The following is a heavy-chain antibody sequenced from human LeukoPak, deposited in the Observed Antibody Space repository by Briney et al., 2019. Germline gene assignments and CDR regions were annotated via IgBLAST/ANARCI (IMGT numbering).Heavy chain of an antibody. Sequence: SETLSLTCTVSGGSISSSSYYWGWIRQPPGKGLEWIGSIYYSGSTYYNPSLKSRVTISVDTSKNQFSLKLGSVTAADTAVYYCARAYSPPWMSMSYAFDMWGQGTMVSVSS. V-gene: IGHV4-39*01. D-gene: IGHD2-15*01. CDR1: GGSISSSSYY. J-gene: IGHJ3*02. CDR2: IYYSGST. CDR3: ARAYSPPWMSMSYAFDM.